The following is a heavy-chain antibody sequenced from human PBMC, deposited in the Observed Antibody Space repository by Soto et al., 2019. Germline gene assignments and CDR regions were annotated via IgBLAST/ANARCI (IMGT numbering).Heavy chain of an antibody. J-gene: IGHJ4*02. V-gene: IGHV6-1*01. CDR2: TFYRSQWHN. Sequence: SQTLSLTCVISGDSVSSNIAAWSWIRQSPSRGLEWLGRTFYRSQWHNDYAASLRSRLTIIPDTSKNQFSLQLKFVTPEDTAMYYCTRDLRAVPGTRGPFHYWGQGTLVTVSS. CDR1: GDSVSSNIAA. D-gene: IGHD1-1*01. CDR3: TRDLRAVPGTRGPFHY.